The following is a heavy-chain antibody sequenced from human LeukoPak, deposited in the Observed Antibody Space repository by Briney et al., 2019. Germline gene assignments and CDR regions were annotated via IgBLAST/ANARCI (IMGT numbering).Heavy chain of an antibody. J-gene: IGHJ4*02. D-gene: IGHD6-19*01. V-gene: IGHV1-2*02. CDR2: INPNSGGT. Sequence: ASVKVSCKASGYTFTGYYMHWVRQAPGQGLEWMGCINPNSGGTNYAQKFQGRVTMTRDTSISTAYMELSRLRSDDTAVCYCARAPSYSSGWVDNWGQGTLVTVSS. CDR1: GYTFTGYY. CDR3: ARAPSYSSGWVDN.